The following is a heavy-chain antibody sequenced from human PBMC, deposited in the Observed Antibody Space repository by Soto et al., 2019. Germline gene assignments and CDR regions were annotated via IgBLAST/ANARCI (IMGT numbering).Heavy chain of an antibody. J-gene: IGHJ6*02. V-gene: IGHV1-18*01. Sequence: ASVKVSCKASGYTFTIYGISWVRQAPGQGLEWMGWISAYNGNTNYAQKLQGRVTMTTDTSTSTAYMELRSLRSDDTAVYYCARESYYDILTGYSSGYYYGMDVWGQGTTVTVFS. D-gene: IGHD3-9*01. CDR1: GYTFTIYG. CDR2: ISAYNGNT. CDR3: ARESYYDILTGYSSGYYYGMDV.